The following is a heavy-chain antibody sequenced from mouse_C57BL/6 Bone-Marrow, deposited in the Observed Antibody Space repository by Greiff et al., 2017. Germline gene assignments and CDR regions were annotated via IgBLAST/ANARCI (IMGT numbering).Heavy chain of an antibody. V-gene: IGHV1-81*01. Sequence: VQLQESGAELARPGASVKLSCKASGYTFTSYGISWVKQRTGQGLEWIGEIYPRSGNTYYNEKFKGKATLTADKSSSTAYMELRSLTSEDSAVYFCATQGRGYWGQGTTLTVSA. J-gene: IGHJ2*01. CDR3: ATQGRGY. CDR1: GYTFTSYG. CDR2: IYPRSGNT. D-gene: IGHD3-1*01.